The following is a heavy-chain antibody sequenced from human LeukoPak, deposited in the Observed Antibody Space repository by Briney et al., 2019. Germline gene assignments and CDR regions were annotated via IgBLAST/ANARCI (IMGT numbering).Heavy chain of an antibody. D-gene: IGHD3-9*01. V-gene: IGHV1-8*02. CDR1: GYTFTSYD. CDR2: MNPNSGNT. CDR3: ARGRGYYDILTGYPKRNWFDP. Sequence: ASVNVSCKASGYTFTSYDINWVRQATGQGLEWMGWMNPNSGNTGYAQKFQGRVTMTRNTSISTAYMELSSLRSEDTAVYYCARGRGYYDILTGYPKRNWFDPWGQGTLVTVSS. J-gene: IGHJ5*02.